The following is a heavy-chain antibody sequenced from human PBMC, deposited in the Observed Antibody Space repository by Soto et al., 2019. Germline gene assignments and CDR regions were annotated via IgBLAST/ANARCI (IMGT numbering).Heavy chain of an antibody. CDR3: ARGRAGEEWLSIHHSFDYGMYV. Sequence: SETLSLTCTVSGGSISSYYWSWIRQPPGKGLEWIGYIYYSGSTNHNPSLQSRVTISVDTSKNQFSLKLSSVTAADTALYYCARGRAGEEWLSIHHSFDYGMYVCGQGTPVTVSS. CDR1: GGSISSYY. J-gene: IGHJ6*02. CDR2: IYYSGST. V-gene: IGHV4-59*01. D-gene: IGHD3-3*01.